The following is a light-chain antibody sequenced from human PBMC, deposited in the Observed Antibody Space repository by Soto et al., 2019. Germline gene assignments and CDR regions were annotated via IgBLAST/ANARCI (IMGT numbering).Light chain of an antibody. CDR2: EAS. J-gene: IGKJ5*01. V-gene: IGKV1-9*01. CDR3: QQLYTLPFT. Sequence: DIQLTQSPSLLSASIGDRVTITCRASHDISTFLAWYQQKPGKAPKLLIYEASTLQSGVPSRFSGSGSGTEFTLTISGLLTEDFAAYHCQQLYTLPFTFGQETRLE. CDR1: HDISTF.